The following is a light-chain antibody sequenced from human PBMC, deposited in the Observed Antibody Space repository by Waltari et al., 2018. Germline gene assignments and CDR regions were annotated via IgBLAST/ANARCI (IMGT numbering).Light chain of an antibody. CDR3: QQYNNWPPYI. J-gene: IGKJ2*01. CDR1: QSVSTS. V-gene: IGKV3-15*01. CDR2: GAS. Sequence: ETVMTQSPSPLYLSPGDRATISCRASQSVSTSLAWYQKNPGQAPRLLIYGASISATGIPARFSGRGAGTEFPLTISSLQSEDFAVYYFQQYNNWPPYIFGQGSQLEI.